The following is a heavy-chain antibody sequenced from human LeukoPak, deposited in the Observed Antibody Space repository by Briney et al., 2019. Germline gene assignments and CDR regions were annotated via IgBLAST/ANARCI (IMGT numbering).Heavy chain of an antibody. CDR1: GGSISSYY. CDR3: ARGQDVVVPAAISWFDP. Sequence: SETLSLTCTVSGGSISSYYWSWIRQPPGKGLEWIGYIYYSGSTNYNPSLESRVTISVDTSKNQFSLKLSSVTAADTAVYYCARGQDVVVPAAISWFDPWGQGTLVTVSS. D-gene: IGHD2-2*02. J-gene: IGHJ5*02. CDR2: IYYSGST. V-gene: IGHV4-59*12.